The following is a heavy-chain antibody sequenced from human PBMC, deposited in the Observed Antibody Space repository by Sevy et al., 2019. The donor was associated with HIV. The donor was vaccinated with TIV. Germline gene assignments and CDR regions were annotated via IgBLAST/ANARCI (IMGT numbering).Heavy chain of an antibody. CDR3: ARRVWFGESRAFDY. D-gene: IGHD3-10*01. J-gene: IGHJ4*02. CDR2: IYYSGGT. V-gene: IGHV4-39*01. CDR1: GGSISSSSYY. Sequence: SETLSFTCTVSGGSISSSSYYWGWIRQPPGKGLEWMGGIYYSGGTYYTPSLKSRVTISVDTSKNQFSLKLSSVTAADTAVYYCARRVWFGESRAFDYWGQGTLVTVSS.